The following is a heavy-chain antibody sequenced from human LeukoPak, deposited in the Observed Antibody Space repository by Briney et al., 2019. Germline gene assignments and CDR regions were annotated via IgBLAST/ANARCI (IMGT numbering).Heavy chain of an antibody. CDR3: AGGYGEHPWDDYYYGMDV. J-gene: IGHJ6*02. D-gene: IGHD4-17*01. CDR1: GGTFSSYA. CDR2: IIPIFGTA. Sequence: ASVKVSCKASGGTFSSYAISWVRQAPGQGLEWMGGIIPIFGTANYAQKFQGRVTITADESTSTAYMELSSLRSEDTAVYYCAGGYGEHPWDDYYYGMDVWGQGTTVTVSS. V-gene: IGHV1-69*01.